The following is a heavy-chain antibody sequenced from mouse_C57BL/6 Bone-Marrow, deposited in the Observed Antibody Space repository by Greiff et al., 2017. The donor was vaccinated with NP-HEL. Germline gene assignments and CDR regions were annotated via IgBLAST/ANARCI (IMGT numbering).Heavy chain of an antibody. CDR2: ISNLAYSI. V-gene: IGHV5-15*04. D-gene: IGHD3-2*02. CDR1: GFTFSDYG. J-gene: IGHJ3*01. CDR3: ASQTAQALAY. Sequence: EVMLVESGGGLVQPGGSLKLSCAASGFTFSDYGMAWVRQAPRKGPEWVAFISNLAYSIYYADTVTGRFTISRENAKNTLYLEMSSLRSEDTAMYYCASQTAQALAYWGQGTLVTVSA.